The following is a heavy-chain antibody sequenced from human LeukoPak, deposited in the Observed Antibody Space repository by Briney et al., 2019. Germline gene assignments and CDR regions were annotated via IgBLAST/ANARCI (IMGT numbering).Heavy chain of an antibody. V-gene: IGHV4-38-2*02. CDR3: ARDPSEYSSSSITFDY. CDR2: IYHSGST. J-gene: IGHJ4*02. CDR1: GYSISSGYY. Sequence: SETLSLTCAVSGYSISSGYYWGWIRQPPGKGLEWIGSIYHSGSTYYNPSLKIRVTISVDTSKNQFSLKLSSVTAADTAVYYCARDPSEYSSSSITFDYWGQGTLVTVSS. D-gene: IGHD6-6*01.